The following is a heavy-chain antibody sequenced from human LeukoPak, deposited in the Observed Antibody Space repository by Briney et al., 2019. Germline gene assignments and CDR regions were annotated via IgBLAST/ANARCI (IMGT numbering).Heavy chain of an antibody. D-gene: IGHD6-13*01. CDR2: IYTSGST. J-gene: IGHJ4*02. V-gene: IGHV4-59*10. Sequence: PSETLSLTCAVYGGSFSGYYWSWIRQPPGKGLEWIGRIYTSGSTNYNPSLKSRITMSVDTSKNQFSLKLNSVTAADTAVYYCATSGYSSSWEIDYWGQGTLVTVSS. CDR1: GGSFSGYY. CDR3: ATSGYSSSWEIDY.